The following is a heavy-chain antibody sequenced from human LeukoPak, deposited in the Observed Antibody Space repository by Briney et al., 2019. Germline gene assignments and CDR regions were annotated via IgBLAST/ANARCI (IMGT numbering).Heavy chain of an antibody. V-gene: IGHV1-69*04. J-gene: IGHJ6*02. CDR3: ARGSSTSSYYYYGMDV. CDR2: IIPILGIA. D-gene: IGHD2-2*01. Sequence: GASVKVSCKASGGTFRSYAISWVRQAPGQGLEWMGRIIPILGIANYAQKFQGRATITADKSTSTAYMELSILRSEDTAVYYCARGSSTSSYYYYGMDVWGQGTTVTVSS. CDR1: GGTFRSYA.